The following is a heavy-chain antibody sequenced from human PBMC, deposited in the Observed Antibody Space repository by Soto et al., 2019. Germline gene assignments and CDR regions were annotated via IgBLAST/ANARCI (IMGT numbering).Heavy chain of an antibody. Sequence: SETLSLTCTVSGGSISSYYWSWIRQPPGKGLEWIGYIYYSGSTNYNPSLKSRVTISVDTSKNQFSLKLSSVTAADTAVYYCARDGSIAVAGTKVDYYYGMDVWGQGTTVTVSS. CDR2: IYYSGST. V-gene: IGHV4-59*01. CDR3: ARDGSIAVAGTKVDYYYGMDV. CDR1: GGSISSYY. D-gene: IGHD6-19*01. J-gene: IGHJ6*02.